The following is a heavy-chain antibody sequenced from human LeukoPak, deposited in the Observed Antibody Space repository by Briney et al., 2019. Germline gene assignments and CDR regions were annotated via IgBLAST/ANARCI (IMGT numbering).Heavy chain of an antibody. V-gene: IGHV3-48*01. Sequence: GGSLRLSCAASGFTFSSYSMNWVRQAPGKGLEWVSYISSSSSTIYYADSVKGRFTISRDNAKNSLYLQMNSLRAEDTAVYYCARDGDYESGWFDPRGQGTLVTVSS. J-gene: IGHJ5*02. CDR1: GFTFSSYS. CDR3: ARDGDYESGWFDP. D-gene: IGHD4-17*01. CDR2: ISSSSSTI.